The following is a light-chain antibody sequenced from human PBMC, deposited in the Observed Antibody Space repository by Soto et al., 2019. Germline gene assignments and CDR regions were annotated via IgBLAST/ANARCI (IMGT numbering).Light chain of an antibody. V-gene: IGKV3-11*01. CDR3: QQRSDWPIT. J-gene: IGKJ4*01. Sequence: ESVLTQSPAILSLSPGERATLSCRASQSVSSYLTWYQQKPGQAPSLLIYAASNRATGIPARFSGSGSGTDFTLTISSLEPEDSAVYYCQQRSDWPITSGGGTKV. CDR1: QSVSSY. CDR2: AAS.